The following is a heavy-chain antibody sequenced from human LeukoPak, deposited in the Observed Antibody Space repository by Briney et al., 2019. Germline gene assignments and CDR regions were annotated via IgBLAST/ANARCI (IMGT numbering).Heavy chain of an antibody. CDR3: ARVRRYYDTTGSDDAFDI. V-gene: IGHV3-74*01. D-gene: IGHD3-22*01. Sequence: GGSLRLSCAASGFTFSNFWMHWVRQAPGKGLVWVSRINTDGTNTNYADSVKGRLTISRDNAKNTLYLQMNSLRAEDTAVYYCARVRRYYDTTGSDDAFDIWGQGTMATVSS. CDR2: INTDGTNT. CDR1: GFTFSNFW. J-gene: IGHJ3*02.